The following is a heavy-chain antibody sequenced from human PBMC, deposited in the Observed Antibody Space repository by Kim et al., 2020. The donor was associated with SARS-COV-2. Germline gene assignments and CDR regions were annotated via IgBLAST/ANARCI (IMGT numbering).Heavy chain of an antibody. Sequence: SETLSLTCTVSGGSISSYYWSWIRQPPGKGLEWIGYIYYSGSTNYNPSLKSRVTISVDTSKNQFSLKLSSVTAADTAVYYCARDRNYGYYDFWSGYYTGDGNWFDPWGQGTLVTVSS. CDR3: ARDRNYGYYDFWSGYYTGDGNWFDP. CDR2: IYYSGST. D-gene: IGHD3-3*01. J-gene: IGHJ5*02. CDR1: GGSISSYY. V-gene: IGHV4-59*01.